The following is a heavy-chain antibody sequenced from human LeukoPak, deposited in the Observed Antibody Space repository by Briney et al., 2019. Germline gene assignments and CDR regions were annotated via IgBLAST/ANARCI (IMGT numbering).Heavy chain of an antibody. V-gene: IGHV1-69*05. J-gene: IGHJ5*02. D-gene: IGHD3-3*01. CDR3: ARVASYYDFWSGYSGSGWFDP. Sequence: SVKVSCKASGGTFSSYAISWVRQAPGQGLEWMGGIIPIFGTANCAQKFQGRVTITTDESTSTAYMELSSLRSEDTAVYYCARVASYYDFWSGYSGSGWFDPWGQGTLVTVSS. CDR2: IIPIFGTA. CDR1: GGTFSSYA.